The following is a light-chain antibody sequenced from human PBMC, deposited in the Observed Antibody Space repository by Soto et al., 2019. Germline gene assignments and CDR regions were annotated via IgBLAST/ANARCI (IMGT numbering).Light chain of an antibody. CDR3: QQFIDGWT. V-gene: IGKV1-5*01. J-gene: IGKJ1*01. CDR1: ESINDW. CDR2: HAS. Sequence: HMTHSPSTVSASVLYRVTITFRASESINDWLAWYQQKPGKAPKLLIYHASNLESGVPSRFSGAGSGTEFTLTISSLQPDDFATYYCQQFIDGWTFGQGTKVDIK.